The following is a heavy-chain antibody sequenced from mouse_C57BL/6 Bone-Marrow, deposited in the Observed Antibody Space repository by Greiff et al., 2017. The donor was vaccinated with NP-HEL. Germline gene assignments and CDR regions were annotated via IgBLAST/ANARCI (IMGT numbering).Heavy chain of an antibody. J-gene: IGHJ4*01. CDR1: GFNIKDDY. V-gene: IGHV14-4*01. D-gene: IGHD2-1*01. Sequence: EVQLQQSGAELVRPGASVKLSCTASGFNIKDDYMHWVKQRPEQGLEWIGWIDPENGDTEYASKFQGKATITADTSSNTAYLQLSSLTAEDNAVYYCTTGYYGNYVYAMDYWGQGTSVTVSS. CDR3: TTGYYGNYVYAMDY. CDR2: IDPENGDT.